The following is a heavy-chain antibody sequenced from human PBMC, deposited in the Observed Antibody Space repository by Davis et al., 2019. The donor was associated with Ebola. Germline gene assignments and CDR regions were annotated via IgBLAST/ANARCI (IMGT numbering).Heavy chain of an antibody. Sequence: SVKVSCKASGYTFTSYYMHWVRQAPAQGLEWVGWINPNSGGTNYAQKFQGRVNMTRETSISRAYMELSRLRSDDTAVYYCARGASGGSYYGYWGQGTLVTVSS. J-gene: IGHJ4*02. D-gene: IGHD3-16*01. V-gene: IGHV1-2*02. CDR2: INPNSGGT. CDR1: GYTFTSYY. CDR3: ARGASGGSYYGY.